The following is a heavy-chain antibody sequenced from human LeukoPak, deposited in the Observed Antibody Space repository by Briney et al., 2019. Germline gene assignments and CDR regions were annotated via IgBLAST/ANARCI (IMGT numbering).Heavy chain of an antibody. Sequence: QSGGSLRLSCAASGFTFSSYAMSWVRQAPGKGLEWVAFVSYDGRRKYYADSVKGRFTISKDKPKNTLHLQMNSLSLEDTAVYFCARERDGKSIDSWGQGTLVTVSS. CDR1: GFTFSSYA. V-gene: IGHV3-30*01. CDR3: ARERDGKSIDS. J-gene: IGHJ4*02. CDR2: VSYDGRRK.